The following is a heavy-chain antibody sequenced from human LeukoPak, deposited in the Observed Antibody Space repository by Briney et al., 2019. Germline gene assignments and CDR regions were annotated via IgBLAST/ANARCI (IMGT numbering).Heavy chain of an antibody. J-gene: IGHJ4*02. Sequence: SETLSLTCTISGGSISSYYWSWIRQPPGKGLEWIGRIYISGSTNYNPSLKSRLTMSVDTYKKQFSLKMRSVTDADTAVYYCASSVGSTDYWGQGTLVTVSS. CDR1: GGSISSYY. D-gene: IGHD1-26*01. CDR2: IYISGST. CDR3: ASSVGSTDY. V-gene: IGHV4-4*07.